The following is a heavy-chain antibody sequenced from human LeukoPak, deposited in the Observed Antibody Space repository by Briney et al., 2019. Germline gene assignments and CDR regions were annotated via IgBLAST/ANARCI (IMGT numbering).Heavy chain of an antibody. D-gene: IGHD6-19*01. J-gene: IGHJ4*02. Sequence: GGSLRLSCAASGFTFSSYSMNWVRQAPGKGLEWVSYISSSSSTIYYADSVKGRFTISRDNAKSSLYLQMNSLRDEDTAVYYCARGLDSSGWPFFDYWGQGTLVTVSS. V-gene: IGHV3-48*02. CDR3: ARGLDSSGWPFFDY. CDR1: GFTFSSYS. CDR2: ISSSSSTI.